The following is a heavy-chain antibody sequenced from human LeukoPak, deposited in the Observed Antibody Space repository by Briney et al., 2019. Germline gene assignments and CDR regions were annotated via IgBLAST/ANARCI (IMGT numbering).Heavy chain of an antibody. D-gene: IGHD1-26*01. CDR2: ISSSSSYI. Sequence: GGSLRLSCAASGFTFSSYSMNWVRQAPGKGLEWVSSISSSSSYIYYADSVKGRFTISRDNAKNSLYLQMNSLRAEDTAVCYCARDNRIVGAKGAFDIWGQGTMVTVSS. CDR1: GFTFSSYS. V-gene: IGHV3-21*01. CDR3: ARDNRIVGAKGAFDI. J-gene: IGHJ3*02.